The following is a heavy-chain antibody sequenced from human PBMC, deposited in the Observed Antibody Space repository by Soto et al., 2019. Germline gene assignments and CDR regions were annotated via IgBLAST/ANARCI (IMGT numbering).Heavy chain of an antibody. CDR2: INHSGST. CDR3: ARGSSRGMDV. V-gene: IGHV4-34*01. CDR1: GGSFSCYY. Sequence: PSETLSLTCAVYGGSFSCYYWSWIRQPPGKGLEWIGEINHSGSTNYNPSLKSRVTVSVDTSKNQFSLKLSSVTAADTAVYYCARGSSRGMDVWGQGTTVTVSS. J-gene: IGHJ6*02.